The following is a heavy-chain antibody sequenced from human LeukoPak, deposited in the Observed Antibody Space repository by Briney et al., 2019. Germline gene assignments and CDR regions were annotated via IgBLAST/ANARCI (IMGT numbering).Heavy chain of an antibody. V-gene: IGHV1-18*01. D-gene: IGHD3-9*01. J-gene: IGHJ4*02. Sequence: WASVKVSCKASGYTFTSYGISWVRQAPGQGLEWMGWISAYNGNTNYAQKLQGRVTMTTDTSTSTGYMELRSLRSDDTAVYYCARHYDILTTDFDYWGQGTLVTVSS. CDR2: ISAYNGNT. CDR3: ARHYDILTTDFDY. CDR1: GYTFTSYG.